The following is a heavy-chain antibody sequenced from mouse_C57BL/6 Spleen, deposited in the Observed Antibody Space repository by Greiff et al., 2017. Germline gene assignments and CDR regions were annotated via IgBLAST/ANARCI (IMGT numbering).Heavy chain of an antibody. Sequence: VQLKESGPGLVAPSQSLSITCTVSGFSLTSYAISWVRQPPGKGLEWLGVIWTGGGTNYNSALKSRLSISKDNSKSQVFLKMNSLQTDDTARYYCARKKIYYGSSLYYYAMDYWGQGTSVTVSS. CDR3: ARKKIYYGSSLYYYAMDY. J-gene: IGHJ4*01. D-gene: IGHD1-1*01. V-gene: IGHV2-9-1*01. CDR1: GFSLTSYA. CDR2: IWTGGGT.